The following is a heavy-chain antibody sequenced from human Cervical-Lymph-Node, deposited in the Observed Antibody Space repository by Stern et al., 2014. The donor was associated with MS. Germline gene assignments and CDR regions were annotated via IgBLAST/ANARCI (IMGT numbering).Heavy chain of an antibody. Sequence: VQLVESGGGLVKPGGSLRLSCAASGLTFSSQSMNWVRQAPGKGLEWVSSISSSSTYIFYADSVKGRSTISRDDAKNSLFLQTSSLRVEDTAVYYCASGGWGVWGQGTIVTVS. CDR2: ISSSSTYI. CDR3: ASGGWGV. J-gene: IGHJ3*01. D-gene: IGHD3-16*01. CDR1: GLTFSSQS. V-gene: IGHV3-21*01.